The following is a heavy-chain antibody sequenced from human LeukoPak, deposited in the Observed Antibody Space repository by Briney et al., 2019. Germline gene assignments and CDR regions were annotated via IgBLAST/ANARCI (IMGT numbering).Heavy chain of an antibody. J-gene: IGHJ4*02. V-gene: IGHV3-7*01. D-gene: IGHD3-16*02. CDR3: ARADYDYVWGSYRQYYFDY. CDR2: IKQDGSKK. CDR1: GFTFSDYY. Sequence: PGGSLRLSCAASGFTFSDYYMSWIRQAPGKGLEWVANIKQDGSKKYYVDSVKGRFTISRDNAKDSLYLQMNSLRAEDTAVYYCARADYDYVWGSYRQYYFDYWGQGTLVTVSS.